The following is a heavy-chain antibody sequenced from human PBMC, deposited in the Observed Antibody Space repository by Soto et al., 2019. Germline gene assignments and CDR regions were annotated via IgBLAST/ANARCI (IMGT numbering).Heavy chain of an antibody. V-gene: IGHV1-18*04. Sequence: ASVKVSCKASGYTFTSYGISWVRQAPGQGLEWMGWISAYNGNTNYAQKLQGRVTMTTDTSTSTAYMELRSLRSDDTAVYYCARELGVLYSGLGFDPWGQGTLVTVSS. D-gene: IGHD3-16*01. CDR3: ARELGVLYSGLGFDP. CDR1: GYTFTSYG. J-gene: IGHJ5*02. CDR2: ISAYNGNT.